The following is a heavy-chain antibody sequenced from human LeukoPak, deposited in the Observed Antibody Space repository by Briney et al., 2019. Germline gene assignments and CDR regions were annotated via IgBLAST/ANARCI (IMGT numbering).Heavy chain of an antibody. V-gene: IGHV3-23*01. CDR1: GFTFSSYE. Sequence: PGGSLRLSCAASGFTFSSYEMNWVRQAPGKGLEWVSGISDSGGTTYYADSVKGRFTISRDNSKNTLYLQMNSLRAEDTAVYYCARTDGIAAAGRDYYYYYMDVWGKGTTVTISS. CDR3: ARTDGIAAAGRDYYYYYMDV. D-gene: IGHD6-13*01. CDR2: ISDSGGTT. J-gene: IGHJ6*03.